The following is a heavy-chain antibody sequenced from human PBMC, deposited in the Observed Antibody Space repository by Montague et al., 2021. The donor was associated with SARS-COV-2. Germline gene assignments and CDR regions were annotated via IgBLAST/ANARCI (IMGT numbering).Heavy chain of an antibody. CDR2: ISSSGSTI. J-gene: IGHJ6*02. Sequence: SLRLSCAASGFTFSSYEMNWVRQAPGKGLEWVSYISSSGSTIYYADSVKGRFTISRGNAKNSLYLQMNSLRAEDTAVYYCARDEGLKYGSGDYYGMDVWGQGTTVTVSS. CDR1: GFTFSSYE. D-gene: IGHD3-10*01. CDR3: ARDEGLKYGSGDYYGMDV. V-gene: IGHV3-48*03.